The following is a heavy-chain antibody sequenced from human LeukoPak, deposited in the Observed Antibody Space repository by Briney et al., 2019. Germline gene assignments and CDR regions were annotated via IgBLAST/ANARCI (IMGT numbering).Heavy chain of an antibody. J-gene: IGHJ4*02. Sequence: GGSLRLSCAASGFTFSSYSMNWVRQAPGKGLEWVSSISSSSSYIYYADSVKGRFTISRDNAKNSLYLQMNSLRAEDTAVYYCARDAKYGYCSSTSCKGHDYWGQGTLVTVSS. CDR1: GFTFSSYS. CDR3: ARDAKYGYCSSTSCKGHDY. D-gene: IGHD2-2*01. V-gene: IGHV3-21*01. CDR2: ISSSSSYI.